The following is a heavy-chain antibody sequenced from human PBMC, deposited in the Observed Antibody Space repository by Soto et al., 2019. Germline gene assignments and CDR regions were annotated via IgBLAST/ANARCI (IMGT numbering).Heavy chain of an antibody. CDR1: GGSISSSSYY. J-gene: IGHJ4*02. Sequence: QLQLQESGPGLVKPSETLSLTCTVSGGSISSSSYYWGWIRQPPGKGLEWIGSIDYSGSTYYNPSLKSQVTISVDTSKNQCPLKLSSVTAADTAVYYCARQFKGVLLYYFDYWGQGTLVTVSS. V-gene: IGHV4-39*01. CDR3: ARQFKGVLLYYFDY. CDR2: IDYSGST.